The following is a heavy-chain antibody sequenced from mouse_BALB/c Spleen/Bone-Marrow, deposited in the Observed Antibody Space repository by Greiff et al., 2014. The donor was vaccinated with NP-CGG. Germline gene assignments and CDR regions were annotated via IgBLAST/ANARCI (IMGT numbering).Heavy chain of an antibody. J-gene: IGHJ4*01. CDR2: INPGSGGT. CDR1: GYAFTNYL. Sequence: QVQLKESGAELVRPGTSVKVSCKASGYAFTNYLIEWVKQRPGQGLEWIGVINPGSGGTNYNEKFKAKATLTADKSSSTAYMQLSSLTSDDSAVYFCARCLTGTSAMAYWGQGTSVTVSS. V-gene: IGHV1-54*01. CDR3: ARCLTGTSAMAY. D-gene: IGHD4-1*01.